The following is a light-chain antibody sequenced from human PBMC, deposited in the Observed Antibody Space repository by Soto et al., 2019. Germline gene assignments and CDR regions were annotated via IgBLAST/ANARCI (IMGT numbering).Light chain of an antibody. V-gene: IGKV1-5*03. CDR2: KTS. Sequence: DIHMTQSPSTLSASVGDRVTITCRASQSISIWLAWYQQKPGKAPNLLIYKTSSLETGVPSRFSGSGSGTEFTLTISILQPDDFATYYCKNWNDYYWTFGQGTKVEVK. CDR3: KNWNDYYWT. CDR1: QSISIW. J-gene: IGKJ1*01.